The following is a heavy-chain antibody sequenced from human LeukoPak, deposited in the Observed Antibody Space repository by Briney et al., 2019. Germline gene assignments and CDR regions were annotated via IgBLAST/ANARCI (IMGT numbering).Heavy chain of an antibody. CDR2: IGGDGRGR. V-gene: IGHV3-23*01. CDR1: GFIFNYHA. J-gene: IGHJ4*02. D-gene: IGHD6-19*01. CDR3: ARRVGGTPDY. Sequence: PGGSLRLSRAASGFIFNYHAMTWVRQAPGKGLEWVSAIGGDGRGRDYADSVKGRFTISRDNSNNILYLDMDSLRVEDTALYYCARRVGGTPDYWGLGTLVTVSS.